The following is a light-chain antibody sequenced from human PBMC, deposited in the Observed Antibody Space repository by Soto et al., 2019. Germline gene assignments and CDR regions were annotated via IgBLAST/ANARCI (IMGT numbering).Light chain of an antibody. J-gene: IGKJ1*01. Sequence: DIQLTQSPSTLSTSVGDRVTVTCRASQSISNLLAWYQQKPGKAPKLLIYDASSLESGVPSRFSGSGSGTEFTLTISSLQVDDFATYYCQQYNSYSWTFGQGTKVDIK. CDR2: DAS. V-gene: IGKV1-5*01. CDR1: QSISNL. CDR3: QQYNSYSWT.